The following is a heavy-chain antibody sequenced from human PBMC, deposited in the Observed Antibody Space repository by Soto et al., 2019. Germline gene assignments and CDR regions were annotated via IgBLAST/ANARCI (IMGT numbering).Heavy chain of an antibody. CDR1: GGTFSSYA. Sequence: SVKVSCKASGGTFSSYAISWVRQAPGQGLEWMGRIIPIFGTANYAQKFQGRVTITADESTSTAYMELSSLRSEDTAVYYCASSRTSITMIVVVPRVFDYWGQGTLVTVSS. J-gene: IGHJ4*02. CDR3: ASSRTSITMIVVVPRVFDY. V-gene: IGHV1-69*13. D-gene: IGHD3-22*01. CDR2: IIPIFGTA.